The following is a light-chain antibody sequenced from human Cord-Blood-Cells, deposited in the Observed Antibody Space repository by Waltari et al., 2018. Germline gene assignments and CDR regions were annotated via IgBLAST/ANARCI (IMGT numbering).Light chain of an antibody. CDR3: QQYGSPWT. CDR2: GAS. CDR1: QSVSSSY. J-gene: IGKJ1*01. V-gene: IGKV3-20*01. Sequence: EIVLTHSPGTLSLPPGERATLSCRASQSVSSSYFAWYQQKPGQAPRLLIYGASSRATGIPDRFSGSGSGKDFTLTISRLEPEDLAVYCCQQYGSPWTFGQGTKVEIK.